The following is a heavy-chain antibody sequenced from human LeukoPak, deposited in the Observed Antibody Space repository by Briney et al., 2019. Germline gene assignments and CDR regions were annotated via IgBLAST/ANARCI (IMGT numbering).Heavy chain of an antibody. CDR1: GYTFTNYL. D-gene: IGHD5-12*01. Sequence: SVNVSCTASGYTFTNYLMHWVRQAPGQRLEWMGWINAGNGNTKYSQKFQGRVTITTNTSTSTAYMELRSLRSDDTAVYYCARDVLLVVGYSGWYFDYWGQGTLVTVSS. CDR3: ARDVLLVVGYSGWYFDY. V-gene: IGHV1-3*01. CDR2: INAGNGNT. J-gene: IGHJ4*02.